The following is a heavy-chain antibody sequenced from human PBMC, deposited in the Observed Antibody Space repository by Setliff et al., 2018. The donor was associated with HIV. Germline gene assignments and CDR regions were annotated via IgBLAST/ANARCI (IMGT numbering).Heavy chain of an antibody. CDR2: VYHRGTT. Sequence: SETLSLTCTVSGDSISNNGYYWAWIRQPPGKGLEWIGCVYHRGTTYYDPSLKSRLAMSVDTSKNKFFLKLNSLTAADTAVYYCSLQHGRPMRWFDPWGPGTLVTVSS. D-gene: IGHD2-2*01. V-gene: IGHV4-39*01. CDR1: GDSISNNGYY. J-gene: IGHJ5*02. CDR3: SLQHGRPMRWFDP.